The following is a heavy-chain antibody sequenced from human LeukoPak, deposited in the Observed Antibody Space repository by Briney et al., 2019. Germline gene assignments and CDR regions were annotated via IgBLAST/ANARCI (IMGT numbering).Heavy chain of an antibody. CDR1: GFTFSSYA. CDR3: ARDLWERDHRYDFWSGYLESYAFDI. D-gene: IGHD3-3*01. CDR2: ISYDGSNK. J-gene: IGHJ3*02. V-gene: IGHV3-30-3*01. Sequence: GGSLRLSCAASGFTFSSYAMHWVRQAPGKGLEWVAVISYDGSNKYYADSVKGRFTISRDNSKNTLYLQVNSLRAEDTAVYYCARDLWERDHRYDFWSGYLESYAFDIWGQGTMVTVSS.